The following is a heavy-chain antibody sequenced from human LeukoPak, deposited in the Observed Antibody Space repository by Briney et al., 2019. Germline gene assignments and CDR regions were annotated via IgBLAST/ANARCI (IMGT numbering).Heavy chain of an antibody. CDR1: GYSISSGYY. J-gene: IGHJ4*02. V-gene: IGHV4-38-2*02. Sequence: SETLSLTCTVSGYSISSGYYWGWIRQPPGKGLEWIGSIYHSGSTYYNPSLKSRVTISVDTSKNQFSLKLSSVTAADTAVYYCARGRSIVATTLFDYWGQGTLVTVSS. CDR3: ARGRSIVATTLFDY. D-gene: IGHD5-12*01. CDR2: IYHSGST.